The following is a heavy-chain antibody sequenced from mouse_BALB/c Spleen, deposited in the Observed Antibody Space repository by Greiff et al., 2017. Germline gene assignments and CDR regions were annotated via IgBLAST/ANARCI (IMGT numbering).Heavy chain of an antibody. J-gene: IGHJ3*01. Sequence: EVKLQESGPGLVKPSQSLSLTCSVTGYSITSGYYWNWIRQFPGNKLEWMGYISYDGSNNYNPSLKNRISITRDTSKNQFFLKLNSVTTEDTATYYCARRRGNYEGFAYWGQGTLVTVSA. CDR3: ARRRGNYEGFAY. V-gene: IGHV3-6*02. CDR2: ISYDGSN. CDR1: GYSITSGYY. D-gene: IGHD2-1*01.